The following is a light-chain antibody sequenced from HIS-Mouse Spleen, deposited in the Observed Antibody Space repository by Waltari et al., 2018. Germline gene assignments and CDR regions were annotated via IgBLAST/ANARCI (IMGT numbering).Light chain of an antibody. CDR1: NLGSKS. CDR2: EYS. CDR3: QVWDSSSDHVV. Sequence: SYVLTQPPSVSVAPGQTARITCGGNNLGSKSVHWYQQKPGQAPVLVVYEYSDRPSGIPERFSGSNSGNTATLTISRVEAGDEADYYCQVWDSSSDHVVFGGGTKLTVL. V-gene: IGLV3-21*02. J-gene: IGLJ2*01.